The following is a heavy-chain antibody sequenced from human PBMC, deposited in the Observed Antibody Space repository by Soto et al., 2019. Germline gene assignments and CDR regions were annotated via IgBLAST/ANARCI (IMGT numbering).Heavy chain of an antibody. Sequence: GGSLRLSCAASGFTFSNAWMSWVRQAPGKGLEWVGRIKSKTDGGTTDYAAPVKGRFTISRDDSKNTLYLQMNSLKTEDTAVYYCNTVWSQLLYYMDVWGKGTTVTVSS. D-gene: IGHD2-2*01. CDR2: IKSKTDGGTT. V-gene: IGHV3-15*01. CDR3: NTVWSQLLYYMDV. J-gene: IGHJ6*03. CDR1: GFTFSNAW.